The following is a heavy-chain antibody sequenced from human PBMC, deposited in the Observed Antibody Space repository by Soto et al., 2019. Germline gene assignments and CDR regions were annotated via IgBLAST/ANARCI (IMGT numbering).Heavy chain of an antibody. J-gene: IGHJ4*02. Sequence: SETLSLTCTVSGGSIISGYWSWIRQPPGKGLEWIGYISYSGHTNYNPSLKSRVTVSVDTPKNQFSLRLSSVTTADTAVYYCAGLRGYAGSPIDYWGQGTLVTVSS. CDR2: ISYSGHT. V-gene: IGHV4-59*01. D-gene: IGHD2-15*01. CDR3: AGLRGYAGSPIDY. CDR1: GGSIISGY.